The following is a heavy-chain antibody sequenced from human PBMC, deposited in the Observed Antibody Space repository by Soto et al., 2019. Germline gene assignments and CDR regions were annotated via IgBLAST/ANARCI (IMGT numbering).Heavy chain of an antibody. V-gene: IGHV4-59*01. J-gene: IGHJ5*02. CDR2: IYYSGST. CDR1: GGSISSYY. CDR3: ARASDYGSGKQIGWFDP. D-gene: IGHD3-10*01. Sequence: SETLSLTCTVSGGSISSYYWSWIRQPPGKGLEWIGYIYYSGSTNYNPSLKSRVTISVDTSKNQFSLKLSSVTAADTAVYYCARASDYGSGKQIGWFDPWGQGTLVTVSS.